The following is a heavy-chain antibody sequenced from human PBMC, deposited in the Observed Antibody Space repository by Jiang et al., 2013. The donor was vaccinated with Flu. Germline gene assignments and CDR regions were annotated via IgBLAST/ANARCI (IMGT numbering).Heavy chain of an antibody. Sequence: SLTCAISGNSVSSNSAAWNWIRQSPSRGLEWLGRTYYRSKWLNDYAVSVKSRITINADTSKNQFSLQLNSVTPEDTAVYYCARVELGIGGLYGMDVWGQGTTVTVSS. J-gene: IGHJ6*02. CDR1: GNSVSSNSAA. CDR2: TYYRSKWLN. D-gene: IGHD7-27*01. CDR3: ARVELGIGGLYGMDV. V-gene: IGHV6-1*01.